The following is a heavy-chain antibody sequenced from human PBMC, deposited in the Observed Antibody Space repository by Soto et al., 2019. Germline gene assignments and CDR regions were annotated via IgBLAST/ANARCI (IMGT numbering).Heavy chain of an antibody. CDR3: ARDLPLYYGMDV. V-gene: IGHV4-30-4*01. CDR2: IYYSGST. J-gene: IGHJ6*02. Sequence: QVQLQESGPGLVKPSQTLSLTYTVSGGSISSGDYYWSWIRQPPGKGLEWIGYIYYSGSTYYNPSLKSRVTISVDTPKNQFSLKLSSVTAADTAVYYCARDLPLYYGMDVWGQGTTVTVSS. CDR1: GGSISSGDYY.